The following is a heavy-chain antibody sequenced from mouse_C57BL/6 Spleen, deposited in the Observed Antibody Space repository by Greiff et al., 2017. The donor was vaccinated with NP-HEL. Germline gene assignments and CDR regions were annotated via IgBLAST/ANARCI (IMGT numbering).Heavy chain of an antibody. CDR1: GYSFTGYY. Sequence: EVQLQQSGPELVKPGASVKISCKASGYSFTGYYMNWVKQSPEKSLEWIGEINPSTGGTTYNQKFKAKATLTVDKSSSTAYMQLKSLTSEDSAVYYFARSGYYGSSHFDYWGQGTTLTVSS. D-gene: IGHD1-1*01. CDR2: INPSTGGT. V-gene: IGHV1-42*01. CDR3: ARSGYYGSSHFDY. J-gene: IGHJ2*01.